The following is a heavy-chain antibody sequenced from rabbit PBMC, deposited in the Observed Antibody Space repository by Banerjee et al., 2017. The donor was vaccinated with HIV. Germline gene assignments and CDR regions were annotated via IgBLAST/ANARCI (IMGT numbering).Heavy chain of an antibody. CDR2: IYAGSGST. V-gene: IGHV1S40*01. Sequence: QQLEEAGGGLVKPGASLTLTCTASGFSFTSGYYMYWVRQAPGKGLEWIACIYAGSGSTYYASWAKGRFTISKTSSTTVTLQMTSLTAADTATYFCARGLGGAIGWNFGLWGQGTLVTVS. J-gene: IGHJ3*01. CDR3: ARGLGGAIGWNFGL. CDR1: GFSFTSGYY. D-gene: IGHD1-1*01.